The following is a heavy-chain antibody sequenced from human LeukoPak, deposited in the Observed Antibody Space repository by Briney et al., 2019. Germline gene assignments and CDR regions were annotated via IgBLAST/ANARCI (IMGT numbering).Heavy chain of an antibody. V-gene: IGHV1-2*02. CDR2: INPNSGGT. CDR3: ARGARYYDFWSGYQTTYYFDY. Sequence: GASVKVSCKASGYTFTGYYMHWVRQAPGQGLEWMGWINPNSGGTNYAQKFQGRVTMTRDTSISTAYMELSRLRSDDTAVYYCARGARYYDFWSGYQTTYYFDYWGQGTLVTVSS. D-gene: IGHD3-3*01. CDR1: GYTFTGYY. J-gene: IGHJ4*02.